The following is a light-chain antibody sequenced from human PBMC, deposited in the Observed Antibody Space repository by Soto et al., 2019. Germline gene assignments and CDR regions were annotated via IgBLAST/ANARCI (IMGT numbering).Light chain of an antibody. Sequence: EIVLTQSPGTLSLSPGETATLSCRASQTVNSDYLAWLQQRPGQAPRLLIFATSRRATDIPDRFSGSGSGTDFTLAIRRLEPEHVAVYYCHQFGYSPRTFGQGTKVDIK. CDR2: ATS. V-gene: IGKV3-20*01. CDR3: HQFGYSPRT. CDR1: QTVNSDY. J-gene: IGKJ1*01.